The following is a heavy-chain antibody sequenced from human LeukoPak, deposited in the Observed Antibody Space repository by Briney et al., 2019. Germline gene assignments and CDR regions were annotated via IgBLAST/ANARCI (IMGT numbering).Heavy chain of an antibody. V-gene: IGHV3-23*01. Sequence: GSLRLSCAVSGFIFSDYVMIWVRQAPGKGLEWVSGITASGDRTYYGDSVKGRFTMSRDNSKNTVYLQMNSLRVDDTAVYYCAKSSISGSHARGDFDYWGQGTLVTVSS. CDR2: ITASGDRT. CDR3: AKSSISGSHARGDFDY. J-gene: IGHJ4*02. CDR1: GFIFSDYV. D-gene: IGHD3-10*01.